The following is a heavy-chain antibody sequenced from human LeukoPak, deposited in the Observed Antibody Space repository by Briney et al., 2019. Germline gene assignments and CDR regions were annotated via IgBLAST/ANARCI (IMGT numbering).Heavy chain of an antibody. CDR3: ASRHYDILTGYPSLLFDF. Sequence: PGGSLRLSCAASGFTFSNYAMNWVRQAPGKGLEWIGEINHNGSTNYNPSLKSRVTISVDTSKNQFSLKLSSVTAADTAVYYCASRHYDILTGYPSLLFDFWGQGGLVTVSS. CDR1: GFTFSNYA. J-gene: IGHJ4*02. D-gene: IGHD3-9*01. CDR2: INHNGST. V-gene: IGHV4-34*01.